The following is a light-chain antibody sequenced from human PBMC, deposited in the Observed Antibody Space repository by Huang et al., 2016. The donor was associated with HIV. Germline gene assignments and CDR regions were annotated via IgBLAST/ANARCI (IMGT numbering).Light chain of an antibody. V-gene: IGKV2-28*01. CDR3: MQALQTPYT. J-gene: IGKJ2*01. Sequence: DIVMTQSPLSLPVTPGEPASISCRSSQSLLHSTGYNFFNWYLQKPGQSPQLLIYLGSNRASGVPYRFSGSGSGTDFTLKISRVEAEDVGVYYCMQALQTPYTFGQGTKLEIK. CDR2: LGS. CDR1: QSLLHSTGYNF.